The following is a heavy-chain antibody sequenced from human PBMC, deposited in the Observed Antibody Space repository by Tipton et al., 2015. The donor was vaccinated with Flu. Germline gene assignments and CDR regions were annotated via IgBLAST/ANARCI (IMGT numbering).Heavy chain of an antibody. CDR2: IYHSGST. V-gene: IGHV4-38-2*01. D-gene: IGHD3-10*01. J-gene: IGHJ4*02. Sequence: GSLRLSCAVSGYSISSGYYWGWIRQPPGKGLEWIGSIYHSGSTYYNPSLKSRVTISVDTSKNQFSLKLSSVTAADTAVYHCAIQRPTYYYGSGSYMDYWGQGTLVTVSS. CDR1: GYSISSGYY. CDR3: AIQRPTYYYGSGSYMDY.